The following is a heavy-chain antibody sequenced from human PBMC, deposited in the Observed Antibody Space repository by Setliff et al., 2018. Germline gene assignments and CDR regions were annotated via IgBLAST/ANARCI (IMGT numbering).Heavy chain of an antibody. V-gene: IGHV4-34*01. CDR3: ARRRGIDDY. CDR2: INHSGSS. CDR1: GGSFSGYY. J-gene: IGHJ4*02. Sequence: SETLSLTCAVSGGSFSGYYWSWIRQPPGKGLEWIGEINHSGSSNYNPSLKSRVTISVDTSKNQFSLKLSPVTAADTAGDYCARRRGIDDYWGQGTLVTVSS.